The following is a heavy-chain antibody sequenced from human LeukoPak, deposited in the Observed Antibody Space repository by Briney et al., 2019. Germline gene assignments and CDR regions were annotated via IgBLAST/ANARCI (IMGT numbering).Heavy chain of an antibody. Sequence: EASVKVSCKAFGYTFTSNYMHWVRQAPGQGLEWMGIINPSGGSTSYAQKFQGRVTMTRDMSTSTVYMELSSLRSEDTAVYYCARGVNVLLWFGEPKGPNRDFDYWGQGTLVTVSS. CDR3: ARGVNVLLWFGEPKGPNRDFDY. J-gene: IGHJ4*02. V-gene: IGHV1-46*01. CDR1: GYTFTSNY. CDR2: INPSGGST. D-gene: IGHD3-10*01.